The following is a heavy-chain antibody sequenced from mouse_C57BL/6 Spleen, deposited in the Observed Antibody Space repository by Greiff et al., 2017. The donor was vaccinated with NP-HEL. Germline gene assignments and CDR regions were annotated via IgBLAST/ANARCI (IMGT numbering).Heavy chain of an antibody. V-gene: IGHV5-9*01. D-gene: IGHD2-3*01. CDR1: GFTFSSYT. J-gene: IGHJ2*01. CDR3: ARQDDGYLYFDY. CDR2: ISGGGGNT. Sequence: EVQLQESGGGLVKPGGSLKLSCAASGFTFSSYTMSWVRQTPEKRLEWVATISGGGGNTYYPDSVKGRFTISRDNAKNTLYLQMSSLRSEDTALYYCARQDDGYLYFDYWGQGTTLTVSS.